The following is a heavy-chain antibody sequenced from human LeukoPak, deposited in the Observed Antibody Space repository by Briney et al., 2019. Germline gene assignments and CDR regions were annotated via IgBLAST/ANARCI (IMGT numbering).Heavy chain of an antibody. J-gene: IGHJ6*03. CDR1: GDSISSGDYY. Sequence: PSETLSLTCTVSGDSISSGDYYWSWIRQPPGEGLEWIGYIHYSGSTDYNPSLKSRVTISVDTSKNQFSLKLSSVTAADTAMYYCAREAAPRFYMDIWGKGTTVTVSS. V-gene: IGHV4-61*08. CDR3: AREAAPRFYMDI. CDR2: IHYSGST. D-gene: IGHD6-25*01.